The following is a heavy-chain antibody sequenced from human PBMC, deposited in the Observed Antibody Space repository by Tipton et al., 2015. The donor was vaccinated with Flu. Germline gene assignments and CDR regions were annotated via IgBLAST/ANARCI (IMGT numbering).Heavy chain of an antibody. D-gene: IGHD3-10*01. CDR3: TRHANYGSGSPYYFDH. Sequence: TLSLTCDVSGYFISSGYYWGWIRQPPGKGLEWIWSIFHSGDTLYNPSLKRRVTVSVDTLKNQFSLKVTSVTAADTALYYCTRHANYGSGSPYYFDHWGQGSLVTVSS. J-gene: IGHJ4*02. V-gene: IGHV4-38-2*01. CDR2: IFHSGDT. CDR1: GYFISSGYY.